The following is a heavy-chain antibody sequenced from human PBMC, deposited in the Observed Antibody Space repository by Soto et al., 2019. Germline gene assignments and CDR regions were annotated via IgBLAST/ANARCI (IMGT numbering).Heavy chain of an antibody. V-gene: IGHV4-30-4*01. J-gene: IGHJ4*02. CDR3: ARDRAHFYESSGRLDL. CDR2: ISYSGST. D-gene: IGHD3-22*01. Sequence: PSETMSLTCSVSGDSMTNADYFWTWIRQPPGKGLQWIGYISYSGSTFYNPSLKTRLTMSVDTSKKQFSVRLRSVTAADTAVYYCARDRAHFYESSGRLDLWGQGMLVTVSS. CDR1: GDSMTNADYF.